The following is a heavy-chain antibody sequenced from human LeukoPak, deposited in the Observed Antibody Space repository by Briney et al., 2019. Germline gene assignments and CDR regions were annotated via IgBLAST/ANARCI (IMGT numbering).Heavy chain of an antibody. V-gene: IGHV4-4*07. CDR3: ARANGDPFNYYFYMDV. CDR1: GGSISSYY. CDR2: IYPSGST. Sequence: SETLSLTCTVSGGSISSYYWSWIRQPAGKGLEWIGRIYPSGSTNYNPSLKSRVTISVDTSKNQFSLKLSPVTAADTAVYYCARANGDPFNYYFYMDVWGKGTTVTVSS. D-gene: IGHD4-17*01. J-gene: IGHJ6*03.